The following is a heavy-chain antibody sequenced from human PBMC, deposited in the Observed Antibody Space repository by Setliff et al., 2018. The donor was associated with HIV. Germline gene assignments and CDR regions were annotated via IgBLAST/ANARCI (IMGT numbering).Heavy chain of an antibody. Sequence: PSETLSLTCAVYGGSFSGYSWSWIRQPPGKGLEWIGEITDSGSTNYTPSLKSRVTIGMDTSKNQVSLTLSSVTAVDTAVYYCARFCSGGSRPDYWGQGTLVTVSS. J-gene: IGHJ4*02. V-gene: IGHV4-34*01. CDR2: ITDSGST. D-gene: IGHD2-15*01. CDR3: ARFCSGGSRPDY. CDR1: GGSFSGYS.